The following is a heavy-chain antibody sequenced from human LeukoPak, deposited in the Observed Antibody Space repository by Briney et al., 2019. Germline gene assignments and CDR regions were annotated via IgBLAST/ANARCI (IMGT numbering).Heavy chain of an antibody. J-gene: IGHJ6*02. CDR3: ARVGRLGMDV. CDR2: IYYSGST. Sequence: SETLSLTCTVSGGSISSSYYYWGWIRQPPGKGLEWIGYIYYSGSTNYNPSLKSRVTISVDTSKNQFSLKLSSVTAADTAVYYCARVGRLGMDVWGQGTTVTVSS. D-gene: IGHD5/OR15-5a*01. V-gene: IGHV4-61*05. CDR1: GGSISSSYYY.